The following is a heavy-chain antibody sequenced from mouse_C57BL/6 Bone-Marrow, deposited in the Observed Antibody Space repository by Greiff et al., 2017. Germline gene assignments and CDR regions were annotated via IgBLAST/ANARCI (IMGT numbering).Heavy chain of an antibody. D-gene: IGHD2-5*01. CDR3: ARDRAYYSNYYYAMDY. CDR2: ISDGGSYT. Sequence: DVKLVESGGGLVKPGGSLKLSCAASGFTFSSYAMSWVRQTPEKRLEWVATISDGGSYTYYPDNVKGRFTISRDNAKNNLYLQMSHLKSEDTAMYYCARDRAYYSNYYYAMDYWGQGTSVTVSS. CDR1: GFTFSSYA. J-gene: IGHJ4*01. V-gene: IGHV5-4*01.